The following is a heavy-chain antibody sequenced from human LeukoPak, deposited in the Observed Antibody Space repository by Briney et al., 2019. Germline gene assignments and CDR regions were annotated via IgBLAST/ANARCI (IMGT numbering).Heavy chain of an antibody. CDR3: ARGCSYDSWSGYYKAYYYYYYYMDV. J-gene: IGHJ6*03. CDR1: GYTFTSYD. CDR2: MNPNSGNT. D-gene: IGHD3-3*01. V-gene: IGHV1-8*01. Sequence: ASVKVSCKASGYTFTSYDINWVRQATGQGLEWMGWMNPNSGNTGYAQKFQGRVTMTRNTSISTAYMELSSLRSEDTAVYYCARGCSYDSWSGYYKAYYYYYYYMDVWGKGTTVTVSS.